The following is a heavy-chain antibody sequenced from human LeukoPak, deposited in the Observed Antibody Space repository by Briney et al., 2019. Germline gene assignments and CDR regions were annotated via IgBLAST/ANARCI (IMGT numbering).Heavy chain of an antibody. V-gene: IGHV1-2*02. CDR3: ARVGDFQQLDLRNRYYFDY. J-gene: IGHJ4*02. CDR1: GDTFIPYT. Sequence: GSSVKVSCKASGDTFIPYTFSWVRQAPGQGLEWMGWINPNSGGTNYAQKFQGRVTMTRDTSISTAYMELSRLRSDDTAVYYCARVGDFQQLDLRNRYYFDYWGQGTPVTVSS. D-gene: IGHD6-13*01. CDR2: INPNSGGT.